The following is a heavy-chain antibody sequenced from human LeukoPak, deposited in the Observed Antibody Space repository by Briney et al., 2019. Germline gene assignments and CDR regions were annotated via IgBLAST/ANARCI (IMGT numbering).Heavy chain of an antibody. CDR1: GGTFSSNA. Sequence: ASVKVSCKASGGTFSSNAISWVRQAPGQGLEWMGGIIPIFGTANYAQKFQGRVTITTDESTSTAYMELSSLRSEDTAVYYCARAPGSYGSGIDYWGQGTLVTVSS. D-gene: IGHD3-10*01. V-gene: IGHV1-69*05. CDR2: IIPIFGTA. CDR3: ARAPGSYGSGIDY. J-gene: IGHJ4*02.